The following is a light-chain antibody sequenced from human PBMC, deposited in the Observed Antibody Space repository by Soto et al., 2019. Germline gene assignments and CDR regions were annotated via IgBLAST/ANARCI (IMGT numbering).Light chain of an antibody. V-gene: IGKV1-27*01. CDR1: QGISNF. Sequence: DIQMTQSPSSLSASVGDRVTITCRASQGISNFLAWYQQKPGKVPKLLIYAASTLQSGVPSRFSGSGSGTDFTLTISSMQPEDVATYYCQKYNSAPSLTFGGGTKVEIK. J-gene: IGKJ4*01. CDR3: QKYNSAPSLT. CDR2: AAS.